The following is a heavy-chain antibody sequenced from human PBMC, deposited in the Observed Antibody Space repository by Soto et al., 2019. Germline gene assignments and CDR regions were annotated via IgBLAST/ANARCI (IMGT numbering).Heavy chain of an antibody. D-gene: IGHD1-26*01. V-gene: IGHV3-23*01. CDR2: ISGSTLST. J-gene: IGHJ3*01. CDR1: GLSFSDYP. Sequence: EVQLLESGGGLVQPGGSLRLSCAVSGLSFSDYPMDWVRQAPGKGLEWVSRISGSTLSTNYADSVKGRFTISRDNSNNTLYLEMSSLRGEDTAXYYCAKPQSGSYYAAXDVWGQGTTVTVSS. CDR3: AKPQSGSYYAAXDV.